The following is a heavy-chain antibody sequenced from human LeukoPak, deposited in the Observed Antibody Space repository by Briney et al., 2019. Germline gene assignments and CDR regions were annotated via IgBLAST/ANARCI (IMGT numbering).Heavy chain of an antibody. CDR1: GGSISSSSYY. CDR2: IYYSGST. CDR3: ATYGYKYFDY. J-gene: IGHJ4*02. D-gene: IGHD4-17*01. V-gene: IGHV4-39*01. Sequence: PSGTLSLTCTVSGGSISSSSYYWGWIRQPPGKGLEWIGSIYYSGSTYYNPSLKSRVTISVDTSKNQFSLKLSSVTAADTAVYYCATYGYKYFDYWGQGTLVTVSS.